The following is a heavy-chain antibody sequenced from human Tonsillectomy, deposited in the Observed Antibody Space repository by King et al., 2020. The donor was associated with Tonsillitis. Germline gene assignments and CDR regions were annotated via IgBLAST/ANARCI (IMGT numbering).Heavy chain of an antibody. J-gene: IGHJ2*01. CDR2: ISYSGST. D-gene: IGHD5-18*01. V-gene: IGHV4-59*08. CDR3: ASRWGTAMVTHRYFDL. Sequence: VQLQESGPGLVKPSETLSLICTVSGGSISRDYWSWIRQPPGKGLVWIGYISYSGSTNYNPSPKSRVTISVDTTKNQFSLKLSSVTAADTAVYYWASRWGTAMVTHRYFDLWGRRTLVTVSS. CDR1: GGSISRDY.